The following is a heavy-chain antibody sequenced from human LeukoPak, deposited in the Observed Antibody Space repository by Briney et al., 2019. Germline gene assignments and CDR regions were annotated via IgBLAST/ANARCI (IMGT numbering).Heavy chain of an antibody. V-gene: IGHV3-64*02. CDR1: GFTFSSYS. CDR2: IGGGGVTT. J-gene: IGHJ2*01. CDR3: AREGGGSGLWYYDL. Sequence: GGSLRLSCAASGFTFSSYSMHWVRQAPGKGPEFVSVIGGGGVTTFYADSVKDRFTISRDNSKNTLYLEMGSLRAEDMAVYYWAREGGGSGLWYYDLWGRGTLVTVSS. D-gene: IGHD1-26*01.